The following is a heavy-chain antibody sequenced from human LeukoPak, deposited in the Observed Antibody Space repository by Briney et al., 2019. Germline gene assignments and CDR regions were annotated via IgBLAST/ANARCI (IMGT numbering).Heavy chain of an antibody. D-gene: IGHD5-18*01. CDR2: IIPILGIA. CDR3: ARVAMVESWFDP. CDR1: GGTFSSYA. Sequence: SVKVSCKASGGTFSSYAISWVRQAPGQGLEWMGRIIPILGIANYAQKFQGRVTITADKSTSTAYMELSSLRSEDTAVCYCARVAMVESWFDPWGQGTLVTVSA. V-gene: IGHV1-69*04. J-gene: IGHJ5*02.